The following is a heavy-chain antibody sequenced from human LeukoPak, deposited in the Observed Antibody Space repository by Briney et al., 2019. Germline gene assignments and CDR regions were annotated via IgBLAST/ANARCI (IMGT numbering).Heavy chain of an antibody. D-gene: IGHD1-26*01. J-gene: IGHJ4*02. CDR1: GGSISSYY. Sequence: PSETLSLTCTVSGGSISSYYWSWIRQPPGKGLEWIGYIYYSGSTNYNPSLKSRVTISVDTSKNQFSLKLGSVTAADTAVYYCARHAWYSGSYNYDYWGQGTLVTVSS. CDR2: IYYSGST. V-gene: IGHV4-59*08. CDR3: ARHAWYSGSYNYDY.